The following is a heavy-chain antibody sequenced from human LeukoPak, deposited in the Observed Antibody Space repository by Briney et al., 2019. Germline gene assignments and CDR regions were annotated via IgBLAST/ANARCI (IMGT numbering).Heavy chain of an antibody. J-gene: IGHJ4*02. CDR1: GYTFTSYG. CDR2: ISAYNGNT. D-gene: IGHD6-13*01. CDR3: ARDSGYSSSWYPLDY. V-gene: IGHV1-18*01. Sequence: GASVKVSCKASGYTFTSYGISWVRQAPGQGLEWMGWISAYNGNTNYAQKLQGRVTMTTDTSTSTAYMELRSLRSDDTAVYYCARDSGYSSSWYPLDYWGQGTLVTVSS.